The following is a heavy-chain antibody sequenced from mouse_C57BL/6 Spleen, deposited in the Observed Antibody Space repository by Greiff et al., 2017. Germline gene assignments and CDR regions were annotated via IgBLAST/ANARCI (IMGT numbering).Heavy chain of an antibody. V-gene: IGHV1-18*01. CDR1: GYTFTDYN. J-gene: IGHJ1*03. CDR2: INPNNGGT. Sequence: VQLKESGPELVKPGASVMIPCKASGYTFTDYNMDWVKQSHGKSLEWIGDINPNNGGTIYNQMFKGKATLTVDKSSSTANMELRSLTSEDTAVYYCARGEYYGSSSWYFDVWGTGTTVTVSS. D-gene: IGHD1-1*01. CDR3: ARGEYYGSSSWYFDV.